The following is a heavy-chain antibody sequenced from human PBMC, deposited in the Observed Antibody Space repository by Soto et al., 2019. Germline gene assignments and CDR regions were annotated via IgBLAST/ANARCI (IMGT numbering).Heavy chain of an antibody. Sequence: QVQLVQSGAEVKKPGASVKVSCKASGYTFTSYGISWVRQAPGQGLEWMGWISAYNGNTNYAQKLQGKVTMTTDTSTSTAYMELRSLRSDDTAVYYCARVLGFGEDPGSLPHDYWGQGTLVTVSS. J-gene: IGHJ4*02. D-gene: IGHD3-10*01. CDR1: GYTFTSYG. V-gene: IGHV1-18*01. CDR3: ARVLGFGEDPGSLPHDY. CDR2: ISAYNGNT.